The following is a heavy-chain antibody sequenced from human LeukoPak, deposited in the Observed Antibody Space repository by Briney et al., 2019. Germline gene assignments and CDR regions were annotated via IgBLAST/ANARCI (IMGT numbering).Heavy chain of an antibody. CDR2: IWFDGSKE. J-gene: IGHJ4*02. CDR1: GFTFSSYW. Sequence: GGSLRLSCAASGFTFSSYWMHWVRQAPGKGPEWVAVIWFDGSKEYYKDFAKGRFTISRDNSKNTVYLQMNSLRAEDTAVYYCARYYSHTSDWSEGGLDQWGQGTLVTVSS. D-gene: IGHD6-19*01. CDR3: ARYYSHTSDWSEGGLDQ. V-gene: IGHV3-33*08.